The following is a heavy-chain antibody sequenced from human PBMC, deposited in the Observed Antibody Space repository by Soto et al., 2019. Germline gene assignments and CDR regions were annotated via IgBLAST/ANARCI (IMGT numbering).Heavy chain of an antibody. J-gene: IGHJ5*02. D-gene: IGHD2-21*02. V-gene: IGHV3-23*01. CDR3: AKVTVRLFNWFDP. CDR2: ISTSGGST. Sequence: PGGSLRLSCAASGFTFSNYGMSWVRQAPGKGLQWVSAISTSGGSTYYADSVKGRFTISRDNSKNTLYLQMKSLRAEDTAVYFCAKVTVRLFNWFDPWGQGTLVTVSS. CDR1: GFTFSNYG.